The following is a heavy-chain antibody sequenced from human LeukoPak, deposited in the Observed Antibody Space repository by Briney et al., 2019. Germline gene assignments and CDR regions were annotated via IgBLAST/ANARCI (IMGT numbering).Heavy chain of an antibody. CDR2: IKSKTDGGTT. J-gene: IGHJ4*02. Sequence: GGSLRLSCAASGFTFSSARMNWVRQTPGKGLEWVGRIKSKTDGGTTDFAAPVKGRFTISRDDSKSTLYLQMNSLKTEDTAVYYCTTDWRGDQTSGAIDYWGLGTLVTVSS. CDR3: TTDWRGDQTSGAIDY. CDR1: GFTFSSAR. D-gene: IGHD2-2*01. V-gene: IGHV3-15*01.